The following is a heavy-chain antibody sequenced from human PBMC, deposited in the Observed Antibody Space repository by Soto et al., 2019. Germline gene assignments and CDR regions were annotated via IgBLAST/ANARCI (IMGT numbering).Heavy chain of an antibody. J-gene: IGHJ5*02. CDR2: INGGNGNT. CDR3: ARSLYDLLTGSVYNWFDP. CDR1: GYTFTNYA. Sequence: QVQLVQSGAEEKKPGASVKVSCKASGYTFTNYAMHWVRQAPGQRLEWMGWINGGNGNTKYSQKFQGRVTITGDTSASTAYMELSSLRSEDTAVYYCARSLYDLLTGSVYNWFDPWGRGTLVTVSS. D-gene: IGHD3-9*01. V-gene: IGHV1-3*05.